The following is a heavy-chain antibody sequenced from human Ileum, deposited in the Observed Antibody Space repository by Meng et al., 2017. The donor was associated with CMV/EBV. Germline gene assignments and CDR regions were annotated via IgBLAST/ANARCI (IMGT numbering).Heavy chain of an antibody. CDR1: GFISRDSP. J-gene: IGHJ4*02. V-gene: IGHV3-73*01. CDR2: IRSKANSYAT. D-gene: IGHD2-2*01. Sequence: CAASGFISRDSPMHWVRQASGTGLEWVGHIRSKANSYATAYAASVEGRFTISRDDSKNTAYLQMNSLKAEDTAVYYCARQTDSCHDYWGQGTLVTVSS. CDR3: ARQTDSCHDY.